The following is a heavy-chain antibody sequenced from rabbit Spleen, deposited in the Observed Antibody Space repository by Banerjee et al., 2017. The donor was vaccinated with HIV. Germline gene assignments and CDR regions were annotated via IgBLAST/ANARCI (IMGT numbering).Heavy chain of an antibody. Sequence: QSLEESGGDLVKPGASLTLTCTASGFSFSSSGYMCWVRQAPGEGLELIACINTDDTGRTYYASWAKGRFTISKASSTAVTLQMTRLTAADTATYFCARDTSSIFSSYGMDLWAPWTLVTVS. V-gene: IGHV1S40*01. CDR3: ARDTSSIFSSYGMDL. J-gene: IGHJ6*01. CDR1: GFSFSSSGY. CDR2: INTDDTGRT. D-gene: IGHD1-1*01.